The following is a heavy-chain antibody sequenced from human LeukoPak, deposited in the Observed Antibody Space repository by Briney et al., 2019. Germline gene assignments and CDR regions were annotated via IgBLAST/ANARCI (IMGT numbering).Heavy chain of an antibody. CDR1: GGPMSSHY. CDR3: ARGNFLDAFHI. J-gene: IGHJ3*02. V-gene: IGHV4-59*11. Sequence: SETLSLTCTVSGGPMSSHYWSWIRQPPGKGLEWIGYIYYTGDTNYSPSLKSRVTISVDTSKNQFSLKLSSVTAADTAVYYCARGNFLDAFHIWGQGTMVTVSS. D-gene: IGHD2/OR15-2a*01. CDR2: IYYTGDT.